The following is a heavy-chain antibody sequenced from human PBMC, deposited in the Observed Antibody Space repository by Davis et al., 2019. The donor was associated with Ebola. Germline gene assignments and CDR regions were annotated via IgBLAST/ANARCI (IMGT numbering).Heavy chain of an antibody. CDR2: IYSSGST. D-gene: IGHD6-13*01. V-gene: IGHV4-61*05. J-gene: IGHJ4*02. Sequence: PSETLSLTCTVSGGSISSNTYYWGWIRQPPGKGLEWIGYIYSSGSTNYNPSLKSRVTISEDPSRNQLSLMLTSVTAADTAVYYCARGYRVAAADSWGQGTLVKVSS. CDR1: GGSISSNTYY. CDR3: ARGYRVAAADS.